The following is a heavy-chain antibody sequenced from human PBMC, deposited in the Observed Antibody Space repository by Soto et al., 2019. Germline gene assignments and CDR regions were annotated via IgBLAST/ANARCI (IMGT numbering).Heavy chain of an antibody. J-gene: IGHJ5*02. Sequence: SETLSLTCTVSGGSISSGGYYWSWIRQHPGKGLEWIGYIYYSGSTYYNPSLKSRVTISVDTSKNQFSLKLSSVTAADTAVYYCARGKKGIVVVVAATGGYWFDPWGEGTLVTVSS. D-gene: IGHD2-15*01. CDR2: IYYSGST. V-gene: IGHV4-31*03. CDR1: GGSISSGGYY. CDR3: ARGKKGIVVVVAATGGYWFDP.